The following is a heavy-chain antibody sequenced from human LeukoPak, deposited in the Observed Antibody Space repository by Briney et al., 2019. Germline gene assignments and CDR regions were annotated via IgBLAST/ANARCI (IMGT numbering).Heavy chain of an antibody. CDR3: ARLAGITGPRRDWFDP. V-gene: IGHV4-39*01. Sequence: SETLSLTRTVSGGSISSSSYYWGWIRQPPGKGLEWIGSIYYSGSTYYNPSLKSRVTISVDTSKNQFSLKLSSVTAADTAVYYCARLAGITGPRRDWFDPWGQGTLVTVSS. J-gene: IGHJ5*02. CDR2: IYYSGST. D-gene: IGHD1-20*01. CDR1: GGSISSSSYY.